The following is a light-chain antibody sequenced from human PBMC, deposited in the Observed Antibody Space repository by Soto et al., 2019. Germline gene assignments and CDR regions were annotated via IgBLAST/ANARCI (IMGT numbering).Light chain of an antibody. J-gene: IGLJ3*02. CDR2: SSD. CDR1: SSNIQTNH. V-gene: IGLV1-47*01. CDR3: ASWDDSLSGLV. Sequence: QAVVTQSPAASGTPGQRITISCSGSSSNIQTNHVYWYRHVPGKAPKLLIYSSDERPLGIPYRFSGSKSGTSASLAISGLRSDDEADYYCASWDDSLSGLVFGGGTKVTVL.